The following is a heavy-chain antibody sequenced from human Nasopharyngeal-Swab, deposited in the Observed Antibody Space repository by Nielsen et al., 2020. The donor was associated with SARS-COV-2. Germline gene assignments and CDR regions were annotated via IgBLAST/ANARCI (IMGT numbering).Heavy chain of an antibody. CDR2: INHTGSPKSGST. CDR3: ARVWPTVTTY. V-gene: IGHV4-34*01. D-gene: IGHD4-11*01. Sequence: SETLSLTCAVYGGSFSGYYWSWIRQPPGKGLEWIGEINHTGSPKSGSTNYNPSLKSRVTMSIDPSKNQFSLKVSSVTAADTAVYYCARVWPTVTTYWGQGTVVTVSS. CDR1: GGSFSGYY. J-gene: IGHJ3*01.